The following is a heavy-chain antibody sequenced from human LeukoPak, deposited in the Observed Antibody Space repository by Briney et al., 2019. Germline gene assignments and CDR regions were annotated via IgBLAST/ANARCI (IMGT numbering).Heavy chain of an antibody. V-gene: IGHV3-23*01. J-gene: IGHJ4*02. CDR3: AKRGTVTSNFDY. Sequence: GGSLRLSCAASGFTFSSYAMTWVRQAPGKGLEWVSGISGSGGTTYYADSVKGRFTTSRDNSKNTLYLQMNSLRTEDTADYYCAKRGTVTSNFDYWGQGTLVTVSS. CDR1: GFTFSSYA. D-gene: IGHD4-17*01. CDR2: ISGSGGTT.